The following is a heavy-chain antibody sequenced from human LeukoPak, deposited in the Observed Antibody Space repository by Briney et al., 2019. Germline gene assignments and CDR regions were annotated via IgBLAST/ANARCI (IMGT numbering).Heavy chain of an antibody. CDR2: IYYTGST. D-gene: IGHD4-23*01. V-gene: IGHV4-59*08. J-gene: IGHJ4*02. Sequence: SETLSLTCTVSNGSINSYYWSWIRQSPGKGLECIGNIYYTGSTNYNPSLKSRVTISVDTSKNQFSLKLSSVTAADTAIYYCARLPLDYGDYGGFDYWGQGTLVTVST. CDR3: ARLPLDYGDYGGFDY. CDR1: NGSINSYY.